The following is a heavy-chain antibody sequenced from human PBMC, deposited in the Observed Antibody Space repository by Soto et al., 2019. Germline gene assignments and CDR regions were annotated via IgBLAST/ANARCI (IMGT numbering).Heavy chain of an antibody. Sequence: QVQLVESGGGVVQPGRSLRLSCAASGFTFSSYGMHWVRQAPGKGLEWVALIWYDGSNKYYADSVKGRFTISRDNSKNTLYLQMNSLGAEDTAVYYCARAVYYGSGSEFDPWGQGTLVTVSS. CDR1: GFTFSSYG. V-gene: IGHV3-33*01. J-gene: IGHJ5*02. D-gene: IGHD3-10*01. CDR3: ARAVYYGSGSEFDP. CDR2: IWYDGSNK.